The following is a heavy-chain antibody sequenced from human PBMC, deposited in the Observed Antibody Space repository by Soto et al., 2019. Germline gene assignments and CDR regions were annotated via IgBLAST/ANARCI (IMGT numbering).Heavy chain of an antibody. CDR3: ARAVAPVTPLFDY. V-gene: IGHV3-21*01. CDR1: GFTFSSYS. D-gene: IGHD2-21*02. J-gene: IGHJ4*02. Sequence: EVQLVESGGGLVKPGGSLRLSCAASGFTFSSYSMNWVRQAPGKGLEWVSSISSSSSYIYYADSVKGRFTISRDNAKNSLYLQMNSLRAEDTAVYYRARAVAPVTPLFDYWGQGTLVTVSS. CDR2: ISSSSSYI.